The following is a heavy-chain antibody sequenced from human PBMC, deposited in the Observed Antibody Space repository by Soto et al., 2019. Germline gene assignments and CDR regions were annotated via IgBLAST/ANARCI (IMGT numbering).Heavy chain of an antibody. Sequence: QVQLQQWGAGLLKPSETLSLNCAVNGGSLSGYYWSWIRQPPGKGLEWIGEIKDGGRTNYSPSLKSXVTXSXVTSNTPFSLRLYSGTAADTGVYYCARGQEGVVATHWDQGTLVTVSS. V-gene: IGHV4-34*01. D-gene: IGHD5-12*01. CDR1: GGSLSGYY. CDR2: IKDGGRT. J-gene: IGHJ4*02. CDR3: ARGQEGVVATH.